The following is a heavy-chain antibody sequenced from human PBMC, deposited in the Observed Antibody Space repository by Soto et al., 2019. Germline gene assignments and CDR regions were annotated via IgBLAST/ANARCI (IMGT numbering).Heavy chain of an antibody. J-gene: IGHJ4*02. CDR2: INQSGST. V-gene: IGHV4-34*01. CDR3: ARNYSSSWPPFDY. Sequence: SETLSLTCAVYGGSFIGYYWSWIRQPPGKGLEWIGEINQSGSTNYNPSLKSRVTISVDTSKNQFSLKLSSVTAADTAVYYCARNYSSSWPPFDYWGQGTPVTVS. CDR1: GGSFIGYY. D-gene: IGHD6-13*01.